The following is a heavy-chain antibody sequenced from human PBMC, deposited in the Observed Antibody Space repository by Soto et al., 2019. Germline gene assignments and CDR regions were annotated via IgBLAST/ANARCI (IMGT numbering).Heavy chain of an antibody. D-gene: IGHD1-1*01. CDR2: IYRTGST. CDR3: ASRDPGTGFDS. J-gene: IGHJ5*01. Sequence: QVQLQESGPGLVEPSETLSLTCGVSPGSFSSNNWWTWVRQPPGQGLEWIGEIYRTGSTNYNTSLKRRLTISLDKSENQFSLRLTSLTAADTAMYFCASRDPGTGFDSWGQGTLVTVSS. CDR1: PGSFSSNNW. V-gene: IGHV4-4*02.